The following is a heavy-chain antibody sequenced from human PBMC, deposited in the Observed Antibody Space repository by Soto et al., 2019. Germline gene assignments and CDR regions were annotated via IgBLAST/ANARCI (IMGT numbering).Heavy chain of an antibody. CDR1: GFTFSSYG. V-gene: IGHV3-33*01. J-gene: IGHJ4*02. CDR2: IWYDGSNK. CDR3: ARDGRIVGATFIY. D-gene: IGHD1-26*01. Sequence: PGGSLRLSCAASGFTFSSYGMHWVRQAPGKGLEWVAVIWYDGSNKYYADSVKGRFIISRDNSKNTLYLQMNSLRAEDTAVYYCARDGRIVGATFIYWGQGTLVTVSS.